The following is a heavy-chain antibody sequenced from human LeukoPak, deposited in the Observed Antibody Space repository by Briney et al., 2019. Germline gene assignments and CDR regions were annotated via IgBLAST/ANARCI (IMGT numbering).Heavy chain of an antibody. CDR2: IIPILGIA. J-gene: IGHJ4*02. CDR3: ARVYYYDSSGYYVDY. Sequence: SVKVSCKASGGTFSSYAISWVRQAPGQGLEWMGRIIPILGIANYAQKFQGRVTITADKSTSTAYMELSSLRSEDTAVYYCARVYYYDSSGYYVDYWGQGTLVTVSS. CDR1: GGTFSSYA. V-gene: IGHV1-69*04. D-gene: IGHD3-22*01.